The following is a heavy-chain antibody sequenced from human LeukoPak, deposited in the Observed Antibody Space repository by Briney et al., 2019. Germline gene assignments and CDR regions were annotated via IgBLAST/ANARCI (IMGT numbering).Heavy chain of an antibody. CDR1: GFTFSSSG. CDR3: STLYGDYPDY. V-gene: IGHV3-30*03. CDR2: ISYDGSNK. J-gene: IGHJ4*02. Sequence: GGSLRLSCAASGFTFSSSGMHWVRQAPGKGLEWVAVISYDGSNKYYADSVKGRFTISRDNSKSTLYLQMNSLRADDTAVYYCSTLYGDYPDYWGQGTLVTVSS. D-gene: IGHD4-17*01.